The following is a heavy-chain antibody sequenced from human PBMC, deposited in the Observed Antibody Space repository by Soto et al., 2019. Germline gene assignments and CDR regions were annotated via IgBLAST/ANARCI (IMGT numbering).Heavy chain of an antibody. CDR1: GFIFSRYA. J-gene: IGHJ4*02. Sequence: QVQLVESGGGVVQPGRSLRLSCAASGFIFSRYAMHWVRLTPGKGLEWLAIISDDGSKTYYADSVKGRVIISRDNSKNTLFLQVSSLRGEDTAVYYCAPHGFDYWGQGTLVTVSS. V-gene: IGHV3-30*04. CDR2: ISDDGSKT. CDR3: APHGFDY.